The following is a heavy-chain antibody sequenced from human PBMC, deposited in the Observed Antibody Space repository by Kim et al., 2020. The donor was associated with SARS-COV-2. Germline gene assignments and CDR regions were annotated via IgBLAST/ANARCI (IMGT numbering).Heavy chain of an antibody. CDR2: IYYSGST. J-gene: IGHJ3*02. V-gene: IGHV4-39*07. D-gene: IGHD2-15*01. Sequence: SETLSLTCTVSGGSISSSSYYWGWIRQPPGKGLEWIGSIYYSGSTYYNPSLKSRVTISVDTSKNQFSLKLSSVTAADTAVYYCASEEPRLGYCSGGSCYGAFDIWGQGTMVTVSS. CDR3: ASEEPRLGYCSGGSCYGAFDI. CDR1: GGSISSSSYY.